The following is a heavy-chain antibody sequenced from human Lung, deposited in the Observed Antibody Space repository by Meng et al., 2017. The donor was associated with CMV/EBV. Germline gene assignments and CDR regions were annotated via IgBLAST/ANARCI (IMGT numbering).Heavy chain of an antibody. CDR3: VRETGGSSSTW. V-gene: IGHV4-39*07. CDR1: GGSISSSSYY. CDR2: VYYTGDT. D-gene: IGHD1-26*01. J-gene: IGHJ4*02. Sequence: GSLRLXCTISGGSISSSSYYWAWIRQPPEKGLEWIGSVYYTGDTYYSPSLKSRVTISIDTSKNQFSLKVNSVTDADTAVYYCVRETGGSSSTWWGQGTMVTVSS.